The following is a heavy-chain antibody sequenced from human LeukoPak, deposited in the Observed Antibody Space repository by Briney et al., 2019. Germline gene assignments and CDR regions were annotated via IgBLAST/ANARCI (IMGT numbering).Heavy chain of an antibody. CDR1: GFSVGTNY. V-gene: IGHV3-53*01. J-gene: IGHJ3*01. CDR2: IYSGDNS. D-gene: IGHD2-15*01. CDR3: ARDMGSGYCSGGRCGAAFDV. Sequence: PGGSLRLSCAASGFSVGTNYMTWVRQAPGKGLEWVSVIYSGDNSHYADSVKGRFTIFRDTSKNTLCLQMNSLRAEDTAVYYCARDMGSGYCSGGRCGAAFDVWGQGTMVTVSS.